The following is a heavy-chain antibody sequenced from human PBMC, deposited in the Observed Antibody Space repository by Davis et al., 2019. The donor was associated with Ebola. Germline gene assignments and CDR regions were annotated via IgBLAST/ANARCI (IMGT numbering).Heavy chain of an antibody. Sequence: GESLKISCAASEFTFSGYAMSWVRQAPGKGLEWVSAISGSGGSTYYAGSVKCRFTISRDYSKNTLSLQMNSLRAEDTAVYYCAKADPQQYFDYWDQGTLVTVSS. CDR1: EFTFSGYA. V-gene: IGHV3-23*01. CDR2: ISGSGGST. J-gene: IGHJ4*02. CDR3: AKADPQQYFDY.